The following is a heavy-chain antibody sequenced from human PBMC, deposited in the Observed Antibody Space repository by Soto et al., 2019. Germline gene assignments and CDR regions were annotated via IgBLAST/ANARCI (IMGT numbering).Heavy chain of an antibody. J-gene: IGHJ4*02. CDR2: INHDGSDK. V-gene: IGHV3-7*03. D-gene: IGHD6-19*01. CDR1: GFTFNSYW. CDR3: TTLSWDASDWH. Sequence: GGSLRLSCVTSGFTFNSYWMSWVRQTPGQGLECVARINHDGSDKNYVDSVKGRFTISRDNAKNSLFLQMNSLRADDTAVYYCTTLSWDASDWHWGLGALVTVAS.